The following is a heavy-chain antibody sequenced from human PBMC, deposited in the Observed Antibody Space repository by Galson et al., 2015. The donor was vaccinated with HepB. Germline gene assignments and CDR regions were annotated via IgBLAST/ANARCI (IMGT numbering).Heavy chain of an antibody. CDR1: GYSFTNYW. CDR3: GRSEGYNSAWYGRDY. CDR2: IDPTDSYT. J-gene: IGHJ4*02. Sequence: QSGAEVKKPGESLRISCKGSGYSFTNYWISWVRQMPGKGLEWIGRIDPTDSYTNYSQSFQGHVTISADKSISTAYLQWSSLKASDTAMYYCGRSEGYNSAWYGRDYWGQGTLVTVSS. V-gene: IGHV5-10-1*01. D-gene: IGHD6-19*01.